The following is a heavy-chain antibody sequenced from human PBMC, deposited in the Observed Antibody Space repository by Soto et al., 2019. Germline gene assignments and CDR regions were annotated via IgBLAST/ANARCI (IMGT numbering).Heavy chain of an antibody. CDR1: GFTVSSNY. D-gene: IGHD2-15*01. V-gene: IGHV3-53*04. Sequence: EVQLVESGGGLVQPGGSLRLSCAASGFTVSSNYMSWVRQAPGKGLEWVSVIYSGGSTYYADSVKGRFTISRHNSKNTLYLQMNSLRAEDTAVYYCAREKVVVASSNPRGWFDPWGQGTLVTVSS. CDR2: IYSGGST. CDR3: AREKVVVASSNPRGWFDP. J-gene: IGHJ5*02.